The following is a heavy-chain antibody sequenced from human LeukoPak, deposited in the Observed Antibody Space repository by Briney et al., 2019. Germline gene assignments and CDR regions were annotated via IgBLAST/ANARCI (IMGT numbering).Heavy chain of an antibody. D-gene: IGHD2-2*01. J-gene: IGHJ4*02. CDR1: GGSFGGYY. Sequence: SETLSLTCAVYGGSFGGYYWSWIRQPPGKGLEWIGEINHSGSTNYNPSLKSRVTISVETSKNQFSLKLSSVTAADTAVYYCELFVVVVPAANYRRGVVDNTADYWGQGTLVTVSS. CDR2: INHSGST. V-gene: IGHV4-34*01. CDR3: ELFVVVVPAANYRRGVVDNTADY.